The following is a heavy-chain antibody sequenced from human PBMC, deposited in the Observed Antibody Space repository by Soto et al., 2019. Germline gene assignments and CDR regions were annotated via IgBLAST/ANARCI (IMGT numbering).Heavy chain of an antibody. CDR1: GFTFSSYG. D-gene: IGHD3-10*01. CDR3: NADPPGVRGPSRNWFAP. J-gene: IGHJ5*02. Sequence: GGSLRLSCAASGFTFSSYGIHWVRQAPGKGLEWVAVISYDGSNKYYADSVKGRFTISRDNSKNTLYLQMNSLRVEDTAVYYCNADPPGVRGPSRNWFAPWGQGTQVTVSS. V-gene: IGHV3-30*03. CDR2: ISYDGSNK.